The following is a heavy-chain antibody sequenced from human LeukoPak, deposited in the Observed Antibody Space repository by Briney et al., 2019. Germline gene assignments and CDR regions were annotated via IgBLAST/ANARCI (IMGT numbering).Heavy chain of an antibody. J-gene: IGHJ4*02. Sequence: PGGSLRLSCAASGFTFSDYYMAWIRQAPGEGLEWVSYISSSSSYTNYADSVKGRFTISRDNAENSLYLQMNSLRAEDTAVYYCARDVYYGSGSYFFDYWGQGTLVTVSS. CDR3: ARDVYYGSGSYFFDY. CDR1: GFTFSDYY. V-gene: IGHV3-11*05. CDR2: ISSSSSYT. D-gene: IGHD3-10*01.